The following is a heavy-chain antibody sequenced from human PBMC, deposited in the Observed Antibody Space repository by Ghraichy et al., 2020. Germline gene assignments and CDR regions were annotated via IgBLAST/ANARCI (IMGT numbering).Heavy chain of an antibody. J-gene: IGHJ6*02. CDR1: GFTFSSYS. Sequence: GESLNISCAASGFTFSSYSMYWVRQAPGKGLEWVSYISSRSRTIYYADSVKGRLTISRDNAKNSLYLQMNSLRDEDTAVYYCARGVEGLALYYYYYGMDVWGQGTTVTVSS. V-gene: IGHV3-48*02. CDR3: ARGVEGLALYYYYYGMDV. CDR2: ISSRSRTI.